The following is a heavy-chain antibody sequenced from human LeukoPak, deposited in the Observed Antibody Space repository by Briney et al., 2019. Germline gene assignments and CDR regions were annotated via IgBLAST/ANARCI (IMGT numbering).Heavy chain of an antibody. CDR2: IKQDGSEK. D-gene: IGHD3-10*01. V-gene: IGHV3-7*01. CDR3: ASGSGTWSPDY. J-gene: IGHJ4*02. Sequence: PGGSLRLSCAASGFTFSSYWMSWVRQAPGKGLEWVANIKQDGSEKYYVDSVKGRFTISRDNAKNPLYLQMNSLRAEDTAVYYCASGSGTWSPDYWGQGTLVTVSS. CDR1: GFTFSSYW.